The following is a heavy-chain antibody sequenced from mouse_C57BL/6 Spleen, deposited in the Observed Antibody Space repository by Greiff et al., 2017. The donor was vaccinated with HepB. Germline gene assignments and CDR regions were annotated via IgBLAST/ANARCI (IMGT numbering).Heavy chain of an antibody. CDR3: TNYYGSSLYYFDY. J-gene: IGHJ2*01. CDR2: IDPETGGT. Sequence: QVQLKESGAELVRPGASVTLSCKASGYTFTDYEMHWVKQTPVHGLEWIGAIDPETGGTAYNQKFKGKAILTADKSSSTAYMELRSLTSEDSAVYYCTNYYGSSLYYFDYWGQGTTLTVSS. V-gene: IGHV1-15*01. D-gene: IGHD1-1*01. CDR1: GYTFTDYE.